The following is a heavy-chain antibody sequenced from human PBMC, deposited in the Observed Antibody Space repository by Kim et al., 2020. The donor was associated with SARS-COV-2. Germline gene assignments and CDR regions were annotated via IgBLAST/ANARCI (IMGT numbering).Heavy chain of an antibody. CDR3: AKERWELLSYFDY. D-gene: IGHD1-26*01. J-gene: IGHJ4*02. V-gene: IGHV3-30*18. CDR2: ISFDGSNK. CDR1: GFTFSSYG. Sequence: GGSLRLSCAASGFTFSSYGIHWVRQGPGKGLGWVGIISFDGSNKDYADSAKGRFTISRENSKNTLFLQMNSLIAEETAVYYCAKERWELLSYFDYWGQGTLVTVSS.